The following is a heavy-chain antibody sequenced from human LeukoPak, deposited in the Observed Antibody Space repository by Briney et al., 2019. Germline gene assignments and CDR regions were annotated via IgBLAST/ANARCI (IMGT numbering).Heavy chain of an antibody. V-gene: IGHV4-38-2*02. D-gene: IGHD5-18*01. J-gene: IGHJ6*03. Sequence: SETLSLTCSVSGYSISNAYYWGWIRQRPGKGLEWIGSLYHSGSTYYNPSLKSRITTSVDTSKNRFSLKLTSVTAADTAVYYCARTTEGGYTYDFFYYYYYMDVWGKGTTVTISS. CDR3: ARTTEGGYTYDFFYYYYYMDV. CDR1: GYSISNAYY. CDR2: LYHSGST.